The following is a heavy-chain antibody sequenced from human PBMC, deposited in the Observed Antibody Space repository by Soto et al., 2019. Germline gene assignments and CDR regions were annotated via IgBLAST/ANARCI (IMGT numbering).Heavy chain of an antibody. CDR2: ISSRSSYI. Sequence: PRGSLRLSCAASGFTFSSDNKNWVRQAPGKGREGVAAISSRSSYIYYADSVKGRFTISRDNAKNSLYLQMNSLRAEDTAVYYCARDTPATGSYAMDVCGQGTTFTFSX. CDR1: GFTFSSDN. J-gene: IGHJ6*02. CDR3: ARDTPATGSYAMDV. D-gene: IGHD2-15*01. V-gene: IGHV3-21*01.